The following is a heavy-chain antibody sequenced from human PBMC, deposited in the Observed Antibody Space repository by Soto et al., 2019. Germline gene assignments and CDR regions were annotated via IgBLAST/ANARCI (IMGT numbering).Heavy chain of an antibody. CDR3: ARDSSIAARGYWFDP. Sequence: SETLSLTCTVSGGSISSYYWSWIRQPPGKGLEWIGYIYYSGSTNYNPSLKSRVTISVDTSKNQFSLKLSSVTAADTAVYYCARDSSIAARGYWFDPWGQGTLVTISS. V-gene: IGHV4-59*01. CDR1: GGSISSYY. D-gene: IGHD6-6*01. CDR2: IYYSGST. J-gene: IGHJ5*02.